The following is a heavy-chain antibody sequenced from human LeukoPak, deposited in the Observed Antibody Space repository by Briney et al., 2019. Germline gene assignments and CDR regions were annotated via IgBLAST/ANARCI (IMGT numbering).Heavy chain of an antibody. J-gene: IGHJ3*02. CDR2: ISGSGGST. V-gene: IGHV3-23*01. Sequence: GGSLRLSRAASGFTFSSYAMSWVRQAPGKGLEWVSAISGSGGSTYYADSVKGRFTISRDNSKNTLYLQMNSLRAEDTAVYYCAKDPSGTTSWGPDAFDIWGQGTMVTVSS. CDR3: AKDPSGTTSWGPDAFDI. CDR1: GFTFSSYA. D-gene: IGHD1-1*01.